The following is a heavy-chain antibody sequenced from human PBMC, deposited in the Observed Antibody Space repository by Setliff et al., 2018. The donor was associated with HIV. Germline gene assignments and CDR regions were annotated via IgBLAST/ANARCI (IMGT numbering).Heavy chain of an antibody. Sequence: KPSETLSLTCTVSGGSISSGGYYWSWIRQHPGKGLAWIGYIYYSGSTYYNPSLKSRLTMSVDPSKNQFSLRLNSVTAADTAVYHCARSPQGGYFDYWGQGTLVTVSS. V-gene: IGHV4-31*03. CDR2: IYYSGST. CDR1: GGSISSGGYY. J-gene: IGHJ4*03. CDR3: ARSPQGGYFDY.